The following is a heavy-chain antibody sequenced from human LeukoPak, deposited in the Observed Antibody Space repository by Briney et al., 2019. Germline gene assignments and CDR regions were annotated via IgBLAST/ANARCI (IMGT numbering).Heavy chain of an antibody. CDR3: ARDYGGSYFDY. D-gene: IGHD1-26*01. V-gene: IGHV1-2*02. CDR2: INPNSGGT. Sequence: ASVRVSYEDSGYTFTGYYMHWVRQAPGQGHEWMGWINPNSGGTNYAQKFQGRVTMTRDTSISTAYMELSRLRSDDTAVYYCARDYGGSYFDYWGQGTLVTVSS. J-gene: IGHJ4*02. CDR1: GYTFTGYY.